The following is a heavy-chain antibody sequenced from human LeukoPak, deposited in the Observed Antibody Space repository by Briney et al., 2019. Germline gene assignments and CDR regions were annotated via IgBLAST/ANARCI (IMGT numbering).Heavy chain of an antibody. CDR2: ISSSSSYI. CDR3: ARDRPAAAVYYYYYGMDV. J-gene: IGHJ6*02. CDR1: GFTFSSYS. D-gene: IGHD6-13*01. V-gene: IGHV3-21*01. Sequence: PGGSLRLSCAASGFTFSSYSMNWVRQAPGKGLEWVSSISSSSSYIYYADSVKGRFTISRDNAKNSLYLQMNSLRAEDTAVYYCARDRPAAAVYYYYYGMDVWGQGTTVTVSS.